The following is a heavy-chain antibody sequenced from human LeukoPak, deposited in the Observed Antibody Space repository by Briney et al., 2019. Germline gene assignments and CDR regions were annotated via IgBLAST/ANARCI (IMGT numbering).Heavy chain of an antibody. CDR2: INHSGST. Sequence: PSETLSLTCAVYGGSFSGYYWSWIRQPPGKGLEWIGEINHSGSTNYNPSLKSRVTISVDTSKNQFFLKLSSVTAADTAVYYCARAAKLKIDYWGQGTLVTVSS. CDR1: GGSFSGYY. V-gene: IGHV4-34*01. CDR3: ARAAKLKIDY. D-gene: IGHD1-1*01. J-gene: IGHJ4*02.